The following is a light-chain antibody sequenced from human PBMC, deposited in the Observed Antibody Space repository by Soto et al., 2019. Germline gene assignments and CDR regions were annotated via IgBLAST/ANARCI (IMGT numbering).Light chain of an antibody. CDR2: GAS. Sequence: EIVLTQSPGTLSLSPGERATLSCRASQSVGSSYLAWYQQKPGQAPRVLIYGASSRATGIPDRFSGSGSGTDFTLTISRLEPEGFAVYYCQQYANSPFTFGPGTKVDIK. J-gene: IGKJ3*01. V-gene: IGKV3-20*01. CDR3: QQYANSPFT. CDR1: QSVGSSY.